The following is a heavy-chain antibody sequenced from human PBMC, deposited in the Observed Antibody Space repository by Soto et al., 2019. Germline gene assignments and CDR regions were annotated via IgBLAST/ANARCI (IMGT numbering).Heavy chain of an antibody. CDR3: ARHSGTVAGILDY. CDR1: GGSISSGDYY. CDR2: IYYSGST. V-gene: IGHV4-30-4*01. J-gene: IGHJ4*02. Sequence: SETLSLTCTVSGGSISSGDYYWSWIRQPPGKGLEWIGYIYYSGSTYYNPSLKSRVTISVDTSKNQFSLKLNSVTAADTAMYYCARHSGTVAGILDYWGQGTLVTLL. D-gene: IGHD6-19*01.